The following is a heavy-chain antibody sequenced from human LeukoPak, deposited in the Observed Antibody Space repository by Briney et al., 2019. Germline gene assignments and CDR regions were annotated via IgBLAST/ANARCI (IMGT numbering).Heavy chain of an antibody. CDR3: ARTPTVVNTIFDY. V-gene: IGHV4-31*03. D-gene: IGHD4-23*01. J-gene: IGHJ4*02. CDR1: GGSISCGGYY. CDR2: IYYSGST. Sequence: SQTLSLTCTVSGGSISCGGYYWSWIRQHPGKGLEWIGYIYYSGSTYYNPSLKSRVTISVDTSKNQFSLKLSSVTAADTAVYYCARTPTVVNTIFDYWGQGTLVTVSS.